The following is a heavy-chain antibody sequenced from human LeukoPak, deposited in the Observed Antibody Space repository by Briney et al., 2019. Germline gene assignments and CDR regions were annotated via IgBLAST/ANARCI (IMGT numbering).Heavy chain of an antibody. D-gene: IGHD4-17*01. J-gene: IGHJ4*02. CDR1: GFTFSSDW. CDR3: TTVSYGDLDRPESYYFDY. CDR2: IKSKTDGGTT. Sequence: KSGGSLRLSCAGSGFTFSSDWMHWVRQAPGKGLEWVGRIKSKTDGGTTDYAAPVKGRFTISRDDSKNTLYLQMNSLKTEDTAVYYCTTVSYGDLDRPESYYFDYWGQGTLVTVSS. V-gene: IGHV3-15*01.